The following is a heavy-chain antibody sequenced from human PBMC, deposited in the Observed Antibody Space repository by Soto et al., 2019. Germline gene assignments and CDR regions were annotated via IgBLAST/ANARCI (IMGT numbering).Heavy chain of an antibody. V-gene: IGHV1-2*04. CDR2: INPNSGGT. J-gene: IGHJ6*02. D-gene: IGHD3-10*01. Sequence: GPSVKVSCKASGYTFTGYYMHWVRQAPGQGLEWMGWINPNSGGTNYAQKFQGWVTMTRDTSISTAYMELSRLRSDDTAVYYCARGDTTSGYYYYYGMDVWGQGTTVTVSS. CDR1: GYTFTGYY. CDR3: ARGDTTSGYYYYYGMDV.